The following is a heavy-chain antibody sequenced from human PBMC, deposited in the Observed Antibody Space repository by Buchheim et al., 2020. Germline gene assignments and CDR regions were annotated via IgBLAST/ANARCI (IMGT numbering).Heavy chain of an antibody. CDR1: GFTFSSYW. V-gene: IGHV3-7*03. J-gene: IGHJ4*02. CDR2: IKRDGSET. Sequence: EVQLVDSGGGLVQPGGSLRLSCAASGFTFSSYWMSWVRQAPGKGPEWVANIKRDGSETYYVDSVKGRFTISRDNAKNSLYLQINSLRDEDTAVYYCSKYEGYDYGPFDSWGQGTL. D-gene: IGHD5-18*01. CDR3: SKYEGYDYGPFDS.